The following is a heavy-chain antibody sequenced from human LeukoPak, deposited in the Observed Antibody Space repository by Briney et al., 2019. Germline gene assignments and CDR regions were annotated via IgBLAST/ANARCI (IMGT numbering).Heavy chain of an antibody. Sequence: KPSETLSLTCAVYGGSSSVYYSSWIRQPPGNGLEWNGEINHSGSTNYNPSLKSRVTMSVDTSKNQFSLKLTSVTAADTAVYYCARVEYQLLAWRHLGDYWGQGTLVTVSS. D-gene: IGHD2-2*01. CDR2: INHSGST. J-gene: IGHJ4*02. CDR3: ARVEYQLLAWRHLGDY. CDR1: GGSSSVYY. V-gene: IGHV4-34*01.